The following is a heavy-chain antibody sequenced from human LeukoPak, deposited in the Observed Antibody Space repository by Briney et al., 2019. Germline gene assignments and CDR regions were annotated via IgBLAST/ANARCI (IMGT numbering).Heavy chain of an antibody. D-gene: IGHD6-13*01. Sequence: PGGSLRLSCAASGFTFSSYGMHWVRQAPGKGLEWVAVIWYDGSNKYYADSVKGRFTISRDNSKNTLYLQMNSLRAEDTAVYYCARERRSSWYSFDYWGQGTLVTVSS. V-gene: IGHV3-33*01. CDR1: GFTFSSYG. CDR3: ARERRSSWYSFDY. CDR2: IWYDGSNK. J-gene: IGHJ4*02.